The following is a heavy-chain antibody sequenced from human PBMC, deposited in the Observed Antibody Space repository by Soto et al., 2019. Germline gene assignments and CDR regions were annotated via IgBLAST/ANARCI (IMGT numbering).Heavy chain of an antibody. J-gene: IGHJ4*02. V-gene: IGHV3-30-3*01. CDR2: ISSGGGHI. CDR3: ARDSDSNGYISTFDY. D-gene: IGHD3-22*01. CDR1: GFTFGNYA. Sequence: QVQLVESGGGVVQPGRSLRLSCVASGFTFGNYAMHWVRQAPGKGLEWVALISSGGGHIYYANSVKGRFSISRDNSKNTVHLQMNSLRDEDTAVYYCARDSDSNGYISTFDYWGQGALVTVSS.